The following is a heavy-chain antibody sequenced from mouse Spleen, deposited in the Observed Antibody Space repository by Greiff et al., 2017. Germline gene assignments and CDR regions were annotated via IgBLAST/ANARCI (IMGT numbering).Heavy chain of an antibody. Sequence: EVKLMESGGGLVKPGGSLKLSCAASGFAFSSYDMSWVRQTPEKRLEWVATISSGGSYTYYPDSVKGRFTISRDNARNTLYLQMSSLRSEDTALYYCARHGTHYYGFYFDYWGQGTTLTVSS. V-gene: IGHV5-9*02. CDR2: ISSGGSYT. CDR3: ARHGTHYYGFYFDY. CDR1: GFAFSSYD. D-gene: IGHD1-2*01. J-gene: IGHJ2*01.